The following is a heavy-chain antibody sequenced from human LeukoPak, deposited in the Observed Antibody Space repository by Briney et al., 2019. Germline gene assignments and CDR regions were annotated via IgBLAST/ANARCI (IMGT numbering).Heavy chain of an antibody. CDR1: GGSISSYY. CDR3: AGGWPTFDY. J-gene: IGHJ4*02. CDR2: IYYSGST. D-gene: IGHD6-19*01. Sequence: SETLSLTCTVSGGSISSYYRSWIRQPPGKGLEWIGYIYYSGSTNYNPSLKSRVTISVDTSKNQFSLKLSSVTAADTAVYYCAGGWPTFDYWGQGTLVTVSS. V-gene: IGHV4-59*01.